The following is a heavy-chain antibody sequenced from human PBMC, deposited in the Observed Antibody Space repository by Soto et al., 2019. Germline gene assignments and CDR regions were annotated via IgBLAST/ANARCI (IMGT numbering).Heavy chain of an antibody. CDR1: GFTFSSYA. CDR3: VSSIMITFGGVMIDSHFDY. D-gene: IGHD3-16*01. CDR2: ISGSGGST. Sequence: PGGSLRLSCAASGFTFSSYAMSWVRQAPGKGLEWVSAISGSGGSTYYADSVKGRFTISRDNSKNTLYLQMNSLRAEDTAVYYCVSSIMITFGGVMIDSHFDYWGQGTLVTVSS. J-gene: IGHJ4*02. V-gene: IGHV3-23*01.